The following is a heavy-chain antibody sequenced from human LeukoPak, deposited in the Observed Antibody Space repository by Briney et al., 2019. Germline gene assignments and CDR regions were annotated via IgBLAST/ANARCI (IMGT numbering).Heavy chain of an antibody. D-gene: IGHD6-13*01. Sequence: GGSLRLSCAAPGVTFYDYGMHWVRQAPGKGLEWDSGISWNRGSIVYADSVKGRFTISRDTAHNSLYLQMNSLRPEDTALYYCAKGGAAADNYWYFDLWGRGTLVTVSS. CDR3: AKGGAAADNYWYFDL. CDR1: GVTFYDYG. J-gene: IGHJ2*01. V-gene: IGHV3-9*01. CDR2: ISWNRGSI.